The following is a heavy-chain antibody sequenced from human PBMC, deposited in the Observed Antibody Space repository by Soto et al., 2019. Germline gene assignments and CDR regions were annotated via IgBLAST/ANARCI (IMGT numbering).Heavy chain of an antibody. CDR3: ARGVRCSGGSCYIDYYYYYYYMDV. D-gene: IGHD2-15*01. J-gene: IGHJ6*03. CDR2: INHSGST. CDR1: GGSFSDYY. V-gene: IGHV4-34*01. Sequence: PSETLSLTCAVYGGSFSDYYWSLIRQPQGKGLEWIGEINHSGSTNYNPSLKSRVTISVDTSKNQFSLKLSSVTAADTAVYYCARGVRCSGGSCYIDYYYYYYYMDVWGKGTTVTVSS.